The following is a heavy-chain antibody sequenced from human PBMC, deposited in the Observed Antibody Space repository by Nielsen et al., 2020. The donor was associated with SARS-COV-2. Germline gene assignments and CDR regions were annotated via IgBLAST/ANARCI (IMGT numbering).Heavy chain of an antibody. CDR1: GFTFDDYA. V-gene: IGHV3-43*02. J-gene: IGHJ4*02. CDR2: ISGDGGST. D-gene: IGHD1-26*01. CDR3: AKGVELLGYFDY. Sequence: GSLKISCAASGFTFDDYAMHWVRQAPGKGLEWVSLISGDGGSTYYADSVKGRFTISRDNSKNSLYLQMNSLRTEDTALYYCAKGVELLGYFDYWGQGTLVTVSS.